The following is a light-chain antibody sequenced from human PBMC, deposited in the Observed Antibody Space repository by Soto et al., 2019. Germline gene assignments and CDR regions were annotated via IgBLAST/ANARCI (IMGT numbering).Light chain of an antibody. Sequence: EIVLTQSPATLSLSPGERATLSCRASQSVSSYLAWYQQKPGQAPRLLIYDASNRATGIPARFSASGFGTDFTLTISSLQSEDFAVYYCQQYNNWPPLTFGGGTKVDI. V-gene: IGKV3-11*01. CDR2: DAS. J-gene: IGKJ4*01. CDR3: QQYNNWPPLT. CDR1: QSVSSY.